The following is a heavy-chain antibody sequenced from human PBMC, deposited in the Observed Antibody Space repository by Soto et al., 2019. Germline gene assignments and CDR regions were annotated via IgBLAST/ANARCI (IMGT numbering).Heavy chain of an antibody. V-gene: IGHV4-59*12. CDR2: IYYSGST. J-gene: IGHJ4*02. CDR3: ARTEYSSSSLALYYFDY. CDR1: GGSISSYY. D-gene: IGHD6-6*01. Sequence: SETLSLTCTVSGGSISSYYWSWIRQPPGKGLEWIGYIYYSGSTNYNPSLKSRVTISVETSKNQFSLKLSSVTAADTAVYYCARTEYSSSSLALYYFDYWGQGTLVTVSS.